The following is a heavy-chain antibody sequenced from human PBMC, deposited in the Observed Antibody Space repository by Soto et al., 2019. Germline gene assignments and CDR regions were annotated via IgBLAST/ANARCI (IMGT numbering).Heavy chain of an antibody. Sequence: EVQLVQSGAEVKKPGESLKISCKGSGYSFTSYWIGWVRQMPGKGLEWMGIIYPGDSDTRYSPSFQGQVTISADKSISTAYLQWSSLKASDTAMYYCASHGRGYCSGGSCSESAFDIWGQGTMVTVSS. CDR2: IYPGDSDT. J-gene: IGHJ3*02. CDR1: GYSFTSYW. D-gene: IGHD2-15*01. CDR3: ASHGRGYCSGGSCSESAFDI. V-gene: IGHV5-51*03.